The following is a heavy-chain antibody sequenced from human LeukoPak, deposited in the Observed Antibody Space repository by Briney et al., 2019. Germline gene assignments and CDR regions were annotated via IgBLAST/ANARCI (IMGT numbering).Heavy chain of an antibody. CDR2: IYYSGST. CDR1: GGSISSSSYY. Sequence: SETLSLTCTVSGGSISSSSYYWGWIRQPPGKGLEWIGSIYYSGSTYYNPSLKSRVTISVDTSKNQFSLKLSSATAADTAVYYCARSYDSSGYYPNWFDPWGQGTLVTVSS. CDR3: ARSYDSSGYYPNWFDP. D-gene: IGHD3-22*01. J-gene: IGHJ5*02. V-gene: IGHV4-39*07.